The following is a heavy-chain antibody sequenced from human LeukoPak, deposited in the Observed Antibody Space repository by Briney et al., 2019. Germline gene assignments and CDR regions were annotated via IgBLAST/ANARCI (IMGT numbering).Heavy chain of an antibody. Sequence: GGSLRLSCVASGFTFSSYATNWVRQAPGKGLEWVSSISGSNSYIFYADSVKGRFTVSRDNAKDSLYLQMNSLRAEDTAVYYCARVGYYDSSAAPDYWGQGTLVTVSS. CDR3: ARVGYYDSSAAPDY. J-gene: IGHJ4*02. V-gene: IGHV3-21*01. CDR1: GFTFSSYA. D-gene: IGHD3-22*01. CDR2: ISGSNSYI.